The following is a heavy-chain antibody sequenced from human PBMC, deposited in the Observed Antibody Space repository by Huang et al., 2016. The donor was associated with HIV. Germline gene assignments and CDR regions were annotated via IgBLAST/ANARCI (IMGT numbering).Heavy chain of an antibody. D-gene: IGHD3-22*01. Sequence: QVQLQQWGAELLKPSETLSLTCAVSGGYFSGHYWTWIRQPPGRGLEWIGEISDRGSTTYNPSLKSRVTISGDTSQSQFSLKLNSVTAADTAIYYCARMFKYDSGGYWGNDAFDIWGQGTMVTVSS. J-gene: IGHJ3*02. CDR2: ISDRGST. V-gene: IGHV4-34*02. CDR3: ARMFKYDSGGYWGNDAFDI. CDR1: GGYFSGHY.